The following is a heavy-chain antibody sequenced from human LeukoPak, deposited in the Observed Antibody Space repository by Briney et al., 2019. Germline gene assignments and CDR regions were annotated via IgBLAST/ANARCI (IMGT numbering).Heavy chain of an antibody. CDR1: GGSISSSSYY. Sequence: PSETLSLTCTVSGGSISSSSYYWGWIRQPPGKGLEWIGSIYYSGSTYYNPSLKSRVTISVDTSKNQFSLKLSSVTAADTAVYYCARGGVLLWFGELPEPNWFDPWGQGTLVTVSS. CDR3: ARGGVLLWFGELPEPNWFDP. CDR2: IYYSGST. V-gene: IGHV4-39*01. J-gene: IGHJ5*02. D-gene: IGHD3-10*01.